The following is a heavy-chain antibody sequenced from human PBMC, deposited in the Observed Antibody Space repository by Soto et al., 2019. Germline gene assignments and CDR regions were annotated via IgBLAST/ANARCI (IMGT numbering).Heavy chain of an antibody. CDR2: IRWNSGSV. D-gene: IGHD3-10*01. J-gene: IGHJ6*02. CDR3: AKDARRGGVAWFGDGIIGGMDV. V-gene: IGHV3-9*01. Sequence: QLVESGGGAAQPGGSLRLSCVASGFTFENYAMHWVRLLPGKGLEWVSGIRWNSGSVGYGDSVKGRFTISRDDVKKSLSLEMNSLRPEDTAVYYCAKDARRGGVAWFGDGIIGGMDVWGQGTTVTVSS. CDR1: GFTFENYA.